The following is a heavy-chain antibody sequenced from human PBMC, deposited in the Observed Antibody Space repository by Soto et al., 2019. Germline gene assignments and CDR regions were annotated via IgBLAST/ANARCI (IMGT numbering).Heavy chain of an antibody. CDR3: ARGTYGDIDY. J-gene: IGHJ4*02. Sequence: QVQLVQSGTEVKKPGASVKVSCKASGYTFTTYNIHWVRQGPGHGLEWMGITNPHTGRTSYSQNFQGRVTITRDTSTSTVYMAVSSLRSADTAMYYCARGTYGDIDYWGQGTLVSVSS. CDR1: GYTFTTYN. V-gene: IGHV1-46*01. D-gene: IGHD4-17*01. CDR2: TNPHTGRT.